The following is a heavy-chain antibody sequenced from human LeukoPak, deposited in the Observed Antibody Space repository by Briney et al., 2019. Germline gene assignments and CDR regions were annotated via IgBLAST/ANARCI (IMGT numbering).Heavy chain of an antibody. CDR3: ARGGGSTTVTLDY. J-gene: IGHJ4*02. Sequence: PGGSLRLSCAASGFTFSSYWMRWVRQAPGKGLVWVSRINSDGSSTSYADSVKGRFTISRDNAKNTLYLQMNSLRAEDTAVYYCARGGGSTTVTLDYWGQGTLVTVSS. CDR2: INSDGSST. D-gene: IGHD4-17*01. CDR1: GFTFSSYW. V-gene: IGHV3-74*01.